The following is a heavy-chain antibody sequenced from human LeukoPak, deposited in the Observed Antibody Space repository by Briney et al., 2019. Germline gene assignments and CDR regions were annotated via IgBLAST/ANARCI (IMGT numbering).Heavy chain of an antibody. J-gene: IGHJ4*02. V-gene: IGHV3-21*01. CDR1: GFTFSSYS. D-gene: IGHD6-19*01. CDR2: ISSSSSYR. Sequence: PGGSLRLSCAASGFTFSSYSMNWVRQAPGKGLEWVSYISSSSSYRYYVDSVQGRFTISRDNAKNSLYLQMNGLRAEDTAVYYCARASAVAGTRHYWGQGTLVTVSS. CDR3: ARASAVAGTRHY.